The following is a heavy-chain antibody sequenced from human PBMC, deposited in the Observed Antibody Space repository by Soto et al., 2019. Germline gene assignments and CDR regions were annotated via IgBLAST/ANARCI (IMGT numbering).Heavy chain of an antibody. D-gene: IGHD3-3*01. CDR3: ARGQRYDFWSGYSQSNYYNYMEV. CDR1: GCSISSYY. J-gene: IGHJ6*03. CDR2: IYYSGST. Sequence: SETLSLTCTVYGCSISSYYWSWIGQPPGKGLEWIGYIYYSGSTNYNPSLKSRVTISVDTSKNQFSLKLSSVTAADTAVYYCARGQRYDFWSGYSQSNYYNYMEVWGKGTTVNVSS. V-gene: IGHV4-59*01.